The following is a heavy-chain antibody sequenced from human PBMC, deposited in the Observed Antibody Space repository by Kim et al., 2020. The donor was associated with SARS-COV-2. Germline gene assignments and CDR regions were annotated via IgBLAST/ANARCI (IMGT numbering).Heavy chain of an antibody. V-gene: IGHV3-33*06. CDR2: IWYDGSNK. Sequence: GGSLRLSCAASGFTFSSYGMHWVRQAPGKGLEWVAVIWYDGSNKYYADSVKGRFTISRDNSKNTLYLQMNSLRAEDTAVYYCAKDDGGTMVRGVIYYFDYWGQGTLVTVSS. CDR3: AKDDGGTMVRGVIYYFDY. J-gene: IGHJ4*02. CDR1: GFTFSSYG. D-gene: IGHD3-10*01.